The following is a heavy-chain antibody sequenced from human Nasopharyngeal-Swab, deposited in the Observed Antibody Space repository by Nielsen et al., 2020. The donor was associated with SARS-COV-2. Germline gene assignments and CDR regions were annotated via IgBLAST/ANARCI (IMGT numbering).Heavy chain of an antibody. D-gene: IGHD2-8*02. CDR1: GYIFTSYG. J-gene: IGHJ4*02. CDR2: ISAYNANT. V-gene: IGHV1-18*01. CDR3: VRPRYCSAASCDRHSGVGLFDY. Sequence: ASVKVSCKAFGYIFTSYGISWVRQAPGQGLEWMGWISAYNANTKNAQKFQGRVTMTRDTSITTAYMELSSLRSEDTAVYYCVRPRYCSAASCDRHSGVGLFDYWGQGTLVTVSS.